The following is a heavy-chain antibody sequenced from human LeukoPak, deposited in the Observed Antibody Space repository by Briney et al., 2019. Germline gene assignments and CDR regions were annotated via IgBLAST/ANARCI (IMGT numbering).Heavy chain of an antibody. CDR3: ARAQAYSGRIFDY. J-gene: IGHJ4*02. D-gene: IGHD1-26*01. Sequence: SQTLSLTCAISGDSFSSNSAAWDWLRQSPSRGLEWLGRTYYRCKKYNEYAVSVKSLITINPDTSKNQFSLQLNSVTPEDTAVYYCARAQAYSGRIFDYWGQGTLVTVSS. V-gene: IGHV6-1*01. CDR1: GDSFSSNSAA. CDR2: TYYRCKKYN.